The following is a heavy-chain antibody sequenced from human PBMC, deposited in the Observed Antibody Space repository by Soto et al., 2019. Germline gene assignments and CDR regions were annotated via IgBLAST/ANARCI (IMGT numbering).Heavy chain of an antibody. V-gene: IGHV4-59*12. CDR3: ARAGTGSLYYFDY. Sequence: SETLSLTCTVSGGSISSYYWSWIRQPPGKGLEWIGYIYYSGSTNYNPSLKSRVTISVDRSKNQFSLKLSSVTAADTAVYYCARAGTGSLYYFDYWGQGTLVTVSS. D-gene: IGHD7-27*01. J-gene: IGHJ4*02. CDR2: IYYSGST. CDR1: GGSISSYY.